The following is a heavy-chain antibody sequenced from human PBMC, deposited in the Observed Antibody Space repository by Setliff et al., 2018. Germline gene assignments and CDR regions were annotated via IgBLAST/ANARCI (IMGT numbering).Heavy chain of an antibody. CDR1: GGSISGNNYY. D-gene: IGHD6-13*01. V-gene: IGHV4-39*02. CDR3: ARVGSSSWYGGGFDI. J-gene: IGHJ3*02. Sequence: SETLSLTCTVSGGSISGNNYYGGWIRQPPGKGLEWIGSIYYSGSTYYNPSLKSRVTISVDTSKNHFSLKLNSVTAADTAVYYCARVGSSSWYGGGFDIWGQGTMVTVSS. CDR2: IYYSGST.